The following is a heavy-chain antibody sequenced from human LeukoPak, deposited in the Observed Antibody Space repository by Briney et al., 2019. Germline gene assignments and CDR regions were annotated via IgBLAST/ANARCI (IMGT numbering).Heavy chain of an antibody. CDR3: AREGSSGYSIDP. CDR1: GGSSSGYY. V-gene: IGHV4-34*01. Sequence: SETLSLTCVLYGGSSSGYYWSWIRQPPGKGLEWIGEINHSGSTNYNPSLKSRVTISVDKSKNQFSLKLSSVTAADTAVYYCAREGSSGYSIDPWGQGTLVTVSS. J-gene: IGHJ5*02. CDR2: INHSGST. D-gene: IGHD3-22*01.